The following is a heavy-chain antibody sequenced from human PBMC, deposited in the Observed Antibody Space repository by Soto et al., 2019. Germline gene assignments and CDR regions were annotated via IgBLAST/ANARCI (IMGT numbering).Heavy chain of an antibody. CDR1: GYGFTTYG. CDR2: ISAHNGNT. J-gene: IGHJ4*02. Sequence: QVHLVQSGAEVKKPGASVKVSCKGSGYGFTTYGITWVRQAPGQGVEWRAWISAHNGNTNYAQKLQGRVTVTRDTSTSTAYMELRSLRSDDTAVYYCARGRYGDYWGQGALVTVSS. D-gene: IGHD1-1*01. CDR3: ARGRYGDY. V-gene: IGHV1-18*01.